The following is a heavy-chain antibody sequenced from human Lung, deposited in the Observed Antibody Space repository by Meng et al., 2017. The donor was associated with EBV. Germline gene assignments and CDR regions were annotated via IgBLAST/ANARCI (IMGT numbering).Heavy chain of an antibody. Sequence: QVQLTASGPGLVKPSGTLSLTRAASGGSISSSNWWSWVRQPPGKGLEWIGEIYHSGSTNYNPSLKSRVTISVDKSKNQFSLKLSSVTAADTAVYYCARARSIAAAVIDYWGQGTLVTVSS. CDR2: IYHSGST. CDR1: GGSISSSNW. J-gene: IGHJ4*02. D-gene: IGHD6-13*01. CDR3: ARARSIAAAVIDY. V-gene: IGHV4-4*02.